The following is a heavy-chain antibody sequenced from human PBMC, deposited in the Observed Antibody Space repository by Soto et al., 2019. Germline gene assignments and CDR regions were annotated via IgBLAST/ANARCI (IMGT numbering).Heavy chain of an antibody. CDR3: ARVLTGSWNWFDP. J-gene: IGHJ5*02. CDR1: GFTFSSYW. D-gene: IGHD6-13*01. V-gene: IGHV3-74*01. CDR2: INSDGSRT. Sequence: EVQLVESGGGLVQPGESLRLSCAASGFTFSSYWMHWVRQAPGKGLVWVSRINSDGSRTNYADSVKGRFTVSRDNAKNTQYLQMIRLRAEDTAVYYCARVLTGSWNWFDPWGQGTLVTVSS.